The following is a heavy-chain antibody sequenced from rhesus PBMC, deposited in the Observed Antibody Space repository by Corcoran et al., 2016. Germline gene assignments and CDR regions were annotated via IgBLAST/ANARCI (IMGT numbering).Heavy chain of an antibody. CDR2: IYGSGGGT. Sequence: QVQLQDSGPGLVKPSETLSLTCAVSGGSISDDYYWSWIRQPPGKGLEWIGYIYGSGGGTNYNPSLKNRVTISIDTSKNQFSLKLSSVTAADTAVYYWARDLASSWWDYWGQGLRVTVSS. J-gene: IGHJ3*01. V-gene: IGHV4-106*01. CDR3: ARDLASSWWDY. D-gene: IGHD6-13*01. CDR1: GGSISDDYY.